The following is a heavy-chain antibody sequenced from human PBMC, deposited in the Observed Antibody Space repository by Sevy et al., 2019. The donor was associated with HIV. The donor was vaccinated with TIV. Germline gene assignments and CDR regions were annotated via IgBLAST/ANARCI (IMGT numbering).Heavy chain of an antibody. CDR2: ITPNNGNT. Sequence: ASVKVSCKASGYTFTNYHITWVRQAPGQGLEWMGWITPNNGNTNYARRLQGRVTMTTDTSTATAYMELRSLRSDATAVYYCARAPSGSQGPGQYFHHWGQGTLVTVSS. CDR3: ARAPSGSQGPGQYFHH. V-gene: IGHV1-18*01. J-gene: IGHJ1*01. D-gene: IGHD1-26*01. CDR1: GYTFTNYH.